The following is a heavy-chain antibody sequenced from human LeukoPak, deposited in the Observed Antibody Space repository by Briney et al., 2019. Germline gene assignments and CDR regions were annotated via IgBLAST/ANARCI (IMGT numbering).Heavy chain of an antibody. CDR1: GGPVSNSRYY. CDR2: IYYTGST. J-gene: IGHJ4*02. D-gene: IGHD3-9*01. V-gene: IGHV4-39*01. CDR3: ARHKSFDYLSPIDS. Sequence: PSETLSLTCDISGGPVSNSRYYWRWIRQPPGKGLEWIGSIYYTGSTYYKPSRKSRVTISVDASKNQISLKLSSVTAADTAVYSCARHKSFDYLSPIDSWGQGTLVTVSS.